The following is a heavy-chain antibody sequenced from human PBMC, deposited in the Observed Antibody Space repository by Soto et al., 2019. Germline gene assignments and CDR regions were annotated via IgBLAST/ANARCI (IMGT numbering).Heavy chain of an antibody. V-gene: IGHV4-34*01. J-gene: IGHJ5*02. CDR3: ARDIGDYGNNWFDP. CDR2: INHSGST. Sequence: SETLSLTCAVYGGSFSGYYWSWIRQPPGKGLEWIGEINHSGSTNYNPSLKSRVTISVDTSKNQFSLKLSSVTAADTAVYYCARDIGDYGNNWFDPWGQGTLVTVSS. D-gene: IGHD4-17*01. CDR1: GGSFSGYY.